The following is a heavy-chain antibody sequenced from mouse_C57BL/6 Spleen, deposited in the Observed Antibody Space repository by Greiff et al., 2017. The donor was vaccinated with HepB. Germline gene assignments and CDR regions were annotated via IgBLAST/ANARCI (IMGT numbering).Heavy chain of an antibody. CDR3: ARAGGYFDY. CDR2: IYPRSGNT. J-gene: IGHJ2*01. D-gene: IGHD1-1*02. Sequence: VQGVESGAELARPGASVKLSCKASGYTFTSYGISWVKQRTGQGLEWIGEIYPRSGNTYYNEKFKGKATLTADKSSSTAYMELRSLTSEDSAVYFCARAGGYFDYWGQGTTLTVSS. V-gene: IGHV1-81*01. CDR1: GYTFTSYG.